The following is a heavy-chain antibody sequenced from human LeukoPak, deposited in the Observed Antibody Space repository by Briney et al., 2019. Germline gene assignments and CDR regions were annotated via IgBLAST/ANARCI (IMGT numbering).Heavy chain of an antibody. CDR2: ISSSSSYT. J-gene: IGHJ4*02. D-gene: IGHD6-13*01. CDR1: GFTFSDYY. V-gene: IGHV3-11*06. CDR3: ARERIAAAGTPFHY. Sequence: GGSLRLSCAASGFTFSDYYMSWVRQAPGKGLEWVSYISSSSSYTNYADSVKGRFTISRDNANNSLYLQMTSLRAEDTAVYYCARERIAAAGTPFHYRGQGTLGPVS.